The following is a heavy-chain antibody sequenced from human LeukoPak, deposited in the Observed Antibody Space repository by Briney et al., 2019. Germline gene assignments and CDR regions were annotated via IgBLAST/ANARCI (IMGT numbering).Heavy chain of an antibody. Sequence: GGSLRLSCAASGFTFSSYAMSWVRQAPGKGLEWVSVISGSGGSTYYADSVKGRFTISRDNSKNTLYLQMNSLRAEDTAVYYCGFEYSSSSVYFDCWGQGTLVTVSS. CDR2: ISGSGGST. V-gene: IGHV3-23*01. D-gene: IGHD6-6*01. CDR1: GFTFSSYA. J-gene: IGHJ4*02. CDR3: GFEYSSSSVYFDC.